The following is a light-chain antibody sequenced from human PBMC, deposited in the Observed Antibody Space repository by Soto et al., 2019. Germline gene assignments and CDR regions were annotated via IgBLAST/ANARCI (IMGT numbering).Light chain of an antibody. V-gene: IGKV3-20*01. Sequence: EVVLTQSPGTLSLSPGDRAALSCRASQSINNSLAWYQQKPGQAPRLLFYGASSRATGIPDRFSGSGSGTDFTLTISRLQPEDFAVFYCQQYGTSARSFGPGTKVDIK. CDR1: QSINNS. J-gene: IGKJ3*01. CDR3: QQYGTSARS. CDR2: GAS.